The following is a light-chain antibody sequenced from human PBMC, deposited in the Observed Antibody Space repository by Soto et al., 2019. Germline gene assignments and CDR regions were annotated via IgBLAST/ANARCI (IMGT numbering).Light chain of an antibody. CDR3: SSYTSTNTVV. V-gene: IGLV2-14*03. CDR2: DVT. J-gene: IGLJ2*01. CDR1: SSDVGGYNS. Sequence: QSALTQPASVSGSPGQSITISCTGASSDVGGYNSVSWYQHHPGKAPILLIYDVTNRPSGVSYRFSGSKSDNTASLTISGLQAEDEADYYCSSYTSTNTVVFGGGTQLTVL.